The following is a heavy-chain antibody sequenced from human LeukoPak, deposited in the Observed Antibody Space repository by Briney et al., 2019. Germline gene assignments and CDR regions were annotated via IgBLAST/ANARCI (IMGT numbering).Heavy chain of an antibody. CDR1: GGSISSSSAY. D-gene: IGHD5-18*01. Sequence: SETLSLTCTVSGGSISSSSAYWGWIRQPPGKGLEWIGSIYYSKNTYYNPSLKSRVTISADTSKNQFSLKLSSVTAADTAVYYCARHRGYSYGYSDYWGQGTLVTVSS. CDR2: IYYSKNT. J-gene: IGHJ4*02. V-gene: IGHV4-39*01. CDR3: ARHRGYSYGYSDY.